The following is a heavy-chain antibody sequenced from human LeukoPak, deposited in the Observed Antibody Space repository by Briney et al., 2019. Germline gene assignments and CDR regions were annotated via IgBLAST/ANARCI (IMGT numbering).Heavy chain of an antibody. CDR3: ARATQMATTHRHFDY. CDR2: IYYSGST. CDR1: GGSISSSSYY. V-gene: IGHV4-39*01. J-gene: IGHJ4*02. D-gene: IGHD5-24*01. Sequence: PSETLSLTCTVSGGSISSSSYYWGWIRQPPGKGLEWIGSIYYSGSTYYNPSLKSRVTISVDTSKNQFSLKLSSVTAADTAVYYCARATQMATTHRHFDYWGQGTLVTVSS.